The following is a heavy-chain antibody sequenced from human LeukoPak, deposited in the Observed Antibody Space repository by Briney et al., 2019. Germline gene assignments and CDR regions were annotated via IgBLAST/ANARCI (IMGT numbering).Heavy chain of an antibody. Sequence: SETLSLTCAVSGGSISSGGYSWSWIRQPPGKGLEWIGYIYHSGSTYYNPSLKSRVTISVDTSKNQFSLKLSSVTAADTAVYYCARGPDKMTTATSWGYFNYWGQGTLVTVSS. V-gene: IGHV4-30-2*01. J-gene: IGHJ4*02. CDR2: IYHSGST. D-gene: IGHD4-17*01. CDR3: ARGPDKMTTATSWGYFNY. CDR1: GGSISSGGYS.